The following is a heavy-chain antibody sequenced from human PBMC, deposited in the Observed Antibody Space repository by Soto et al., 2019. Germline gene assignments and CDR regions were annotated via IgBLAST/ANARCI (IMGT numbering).Heavy chain of an antibody. CDR3: ARVKGGRELTADFDY. J-gene: IGHJ4*02. Sequence: PSETLSLTCTVSGGSISSYYWSWIRQPPGKGLEWIGYIYYSGSTNYNPSLKSRVTISVDTSKNQFSLKLSSVTAADTAVYYCARVKGGRELTADFDYWGQGTLVTVSS. CDR1: GGSISSYY. D-gene: IGHD7-27*01. V-gene: IGHV4-59*01. CDR2: IYYSGST.